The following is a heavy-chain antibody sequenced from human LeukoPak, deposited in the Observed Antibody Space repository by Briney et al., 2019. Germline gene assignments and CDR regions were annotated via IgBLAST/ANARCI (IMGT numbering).Heavy chain of an antibody. CDR1: GFTFGSYA. CDR3: ARGRGSSRYYFDY. CDR2: VSGSGGNT. J-gene: IGHJ4*02. V-gene: IGHV3-23*01. Sequence: GGSLRLSCAASGFTFGSYAMSWARQAPGKGLEWVSAVSGSGGNTYYADSVKGRFTISRDNSKNTLYLQMNSLRAEDTAVYYCARGRGSSRYYFDYWGQGTLVTVSS. D-gene: IGHD1-26*01.